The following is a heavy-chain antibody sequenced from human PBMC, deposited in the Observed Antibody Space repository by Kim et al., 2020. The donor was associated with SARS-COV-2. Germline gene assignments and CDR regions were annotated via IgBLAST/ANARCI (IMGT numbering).Heavy chain of an antibody. Sequence: GGSLRLSCAASGFTFDDYAMHWVRQAPGKGLEWVAGICWNSGSICYADSVKGRFTISRDNSKNSLYLQMNSLRAEDTALYYCAKDMGQIFGGVIGARGAAFDIWGQGTMVTVSS. CDR2: ICWNSGSI. D-gene: IGHD3-3*01. CDR3: AKDMGQIFGGVIGARGAAFDI. V-gene: IGHV3-9*01. CDR1: GFTFDDYA. J-gene: IGHJ3*02.